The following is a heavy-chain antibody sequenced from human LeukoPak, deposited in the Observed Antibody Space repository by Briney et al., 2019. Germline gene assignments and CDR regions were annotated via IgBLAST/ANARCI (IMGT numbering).Heavy chain of an antibody. CDR3: AGETIMIFGVGLGYFDL. Sequence: SETLSLTCTVSGGSITSHYWSWIRQAPGKGLEWVGHMHSNGRTNYKSSLQSRVTTSLDTSRNQFSLKMTSVTAADTAVYFCAGETIMIFGVGLGYFDLWGRGTLVTVSS. CDR2: MHSNGRT. J-gene: IGHJ2*01. V-gene: IGHV4-59*11. D-gene: IGHD3-3*01. CDR1: GGSITSHY.